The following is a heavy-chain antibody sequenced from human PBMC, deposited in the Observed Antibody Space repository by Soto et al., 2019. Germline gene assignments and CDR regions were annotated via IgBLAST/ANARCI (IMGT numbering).Heavy chain of an antibody. Sequence: ASVKVSCKASGGTFSSYAISWVRQAPGQGLEWMGGIIPIFGTANYAQKFQGRVTITADKSTSTAYMELSSLRSEDTAVYYCAKRLYCSSTSCYIPTLAYYYGMDVWGQGTTVTVSS. CDR2: IIPIFGTA. CDR1: GGTFSSYA. V-gene: IGHV1-69*06. J-gene: IGHJ6*02. CDR3: AKRLYCSSTSCYIPTLAYYYGMDV. D-gene: IGHD2-2*02.